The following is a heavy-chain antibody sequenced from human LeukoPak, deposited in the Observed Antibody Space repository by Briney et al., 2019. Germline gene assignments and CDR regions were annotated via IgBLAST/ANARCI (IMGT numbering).Heavy chain of an antibody. Sequence: SGTLSLTCAVYGGSFSGYYWSWIRQPPGKGLEWIGEINHSGYTNYNPSLKSRVTISVDTSKKQFSLKLNSVTAADTAVYYCARIWPDLWGRGTLVTVSS. CDR2: INHSGYT. CDR3: ARIWPDL. CDR1: GGSFSGYY. D-gene: IGHD3-10*01. V-gene: IGHV4-34*01. J-gene: IGHJ2*01.